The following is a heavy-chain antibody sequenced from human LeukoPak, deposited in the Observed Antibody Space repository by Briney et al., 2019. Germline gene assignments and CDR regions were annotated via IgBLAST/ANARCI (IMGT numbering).Heavy chain of an antibody. D-gene: IGHD6-6*01. CDR1: GYSFTSYW. Sequence: GESLKISCKGSGYSFTSYWIAWVRQMPGKGLEWMGIIYPGDSDIRYSPSFQGQVTISADKSSGTANLQWSSLKASDTAMYYCARLRVYSSLKIFDYWGQGTLVTVSS. CDR3: ARLRVYSSLKIFDY. CDR2: IYPGDSDI. V-gene: IGHV5-51*01. J-gene: IGHJ4*02.